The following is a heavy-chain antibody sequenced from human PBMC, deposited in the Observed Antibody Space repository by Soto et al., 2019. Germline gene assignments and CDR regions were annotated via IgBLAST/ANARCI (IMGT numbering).Heavy chain of an antibody. D-gene: IGHD3-22*01. CDR3: ARERGRYYDSSGYPPRRNWFDP. V-gene: IGHV4-34*01. CDR1: GGSFSGYY. CDR2: INHSGST. J-gene: IGHJ5*02. Sequence: SETLSLTCAVYGGSFSGYYWSWIRQPPGKGLEWIGEINHSGSTNYNPSLKSRVTISVDTSKNQFSLKLSSVTAADTAVYYCARERGRYYDSSGYPPRRNWFDPWGQGTLVTVSS.